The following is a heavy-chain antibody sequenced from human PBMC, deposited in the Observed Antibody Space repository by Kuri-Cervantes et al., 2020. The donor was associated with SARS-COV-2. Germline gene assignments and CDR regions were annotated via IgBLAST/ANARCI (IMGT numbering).Heavy chain of an antibody. Sequence: GESLKISCAASGITFSSYWMHWVRQAPGKGLVWVSRINSDGSSTSYADSVKGRFTISRDNAKKTLYLQMNSLRAEDTAVYYCARDRYDFWSGLGYYYYGMDVWGQGTTVTVSS. D-gene: IGHD3-3*01. CDR3: ARDRYDFWSGLGYYYYGMDV. J-gene: IGHJ6*02. CDR2: INSDGSST. CDR1: GITFSSYW. V-gene: IGHV3-74*01.